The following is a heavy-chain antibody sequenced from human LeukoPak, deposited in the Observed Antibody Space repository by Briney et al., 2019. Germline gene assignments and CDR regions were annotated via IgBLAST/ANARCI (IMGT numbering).Heavy chain of an antibody. J-gene: IGHJ4*02. D-gene: IGHD2-21*02. V-gene: IGHV3-48*02. CDR1: GFTFSSYI. CDR3: AREVVVVTAPHYFDY. CDR2: ISSSSSTI. Sequence: PGGSLRLSCAASGFTFSSYIMNWVRQALGKGLEWVSYISSSSSTIYYADSVKGRFTISRDNAKNSLYLQMNSLRDEDTAVYYSAREVVVVTAPHYFDYWGQGTLVTVSS.